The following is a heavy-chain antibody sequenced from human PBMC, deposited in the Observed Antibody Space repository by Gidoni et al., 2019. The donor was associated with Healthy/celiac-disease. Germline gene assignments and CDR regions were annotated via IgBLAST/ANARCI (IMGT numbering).Heavy chain of an antibody. D-gene: IGHD3-22*01. CDR3: AKVLSRAMIVVALDY. CDR2: ISGSGGST. V-gene: IGHV3-23*01. CDR1: GFTFSSDA. Sequence: EVQMLESGGGLVQPGRSLRLSCEASGFTFSSDAMSWVRQAPGKGLEWVAAISGSGGSTYYADSVKGRFTISRDNSKNTLYLQMNSLRAEDTAVYYCAKVLSRAMIVVALDYWGQGTLVTVSS. J-gene: IGHJ4*02.